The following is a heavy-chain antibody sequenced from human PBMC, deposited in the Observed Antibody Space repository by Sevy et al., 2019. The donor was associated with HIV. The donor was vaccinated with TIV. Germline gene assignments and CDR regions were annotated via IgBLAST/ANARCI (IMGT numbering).Heavy chain of an antibody. CDR1: GFSLSSRGVG. J-gene: IGHJ5*02. V-gene: IGHV2-5*02. CDR3: ARLRGYTYGRELDL. D-gene: IGHD5-18*01. CDR2: IYWDDEK. Sequence: SGPTLVKPTQTLTLTCIVSGFSLSSRGVGVGWVRQPPGKALEWLGIIYWDDEKRYSPSLRSRITISKDTSRNQVILVMTDVDPVDTATYFCARLRGYTYGRELDLWGQGTLVTVSS.